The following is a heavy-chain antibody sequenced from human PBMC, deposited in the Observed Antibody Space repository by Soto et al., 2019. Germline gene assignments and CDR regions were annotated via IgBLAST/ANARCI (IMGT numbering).Heavy chain of an antibody. CDR1: GGSISSYY. J-gene: IGHJ6*02. V-gene: IGHV4-59*01. CDR2: IYYSGST. CDR3: ARGSLYCTNGVCYRVSGMDV. Sequence: PSETLSLTCTVSGGSISSYYWSWIRQPPWKGLEWIGYIYYSGSTNYNPSLKSRVTISVDTSKNQFSLKLSSVTAADTAVYYCARGSLYCTNGVCYRVSGMDVWGQGTTVTVSS. D-gene: IGHD2-8*01.